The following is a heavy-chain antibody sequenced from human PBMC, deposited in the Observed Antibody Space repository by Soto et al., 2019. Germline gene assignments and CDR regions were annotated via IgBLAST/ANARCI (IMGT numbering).Heavy chain of an antibody. CDR2: ITGRGGRA. CDR3: AKSMAQIRTFDY. D-gene: IGHD2-8*01. V-gene: IGHV3-23*01. CDR1: GFIFSNYD. Sequence: VQLLESGGGLVQPGGILRLSCAASGFIFSNYDMSWVRQAPGKGLEWVSTITGRGGRAYYADSVKGRFTISRDNSKNTLYLQMNSLGSDDTAVYYCAKSMAQIRTFDYWGQGSLVTVSS. J-gene: IGHJ4*02.